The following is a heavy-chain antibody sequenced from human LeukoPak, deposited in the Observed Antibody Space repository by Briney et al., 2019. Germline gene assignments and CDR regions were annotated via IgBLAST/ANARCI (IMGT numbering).Heavy chain of an antibody. Sequence: ASVKVSCKASGYTFTGYYMHWVRQAPGQGLEWMGRINPNSGGTNYAQKFQGRVTITRDTSASTAYMELSSLRSEDTAVYYCARDYSSSYLMDYWGQGTLVTVSS. J-gene: IGHJ4*02. CDR1: GYTFTGYY. V-gene: IGHV1-2*06. CDR2: INPNSGGT. CDR3: ARDYSSSYLMDY. D-gene: IGHD6-6*01.